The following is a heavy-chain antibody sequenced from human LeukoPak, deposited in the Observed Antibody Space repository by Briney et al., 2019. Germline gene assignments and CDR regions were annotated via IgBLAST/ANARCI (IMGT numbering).Heavy chain of an antibody. V-gene: IGHV1-69*13. Sequence: ASVKVSCKASGGTFSSYAISWVRQAPGQGLEWMGGIIPIFGTANYAQKFQGRVTITADESTSTAYMELSSLRSEDTAVYYCARDGEYYDFWSMKSYGMDVWGQGTTVTVSS. CDR2: IIPIFGTA. D-gene: IGHD3-3*01. J-gene: IGHJ6*02. CDR3: ARDGEYYDFWSMKSYGMDV. CDR1: GGTFSSYA.